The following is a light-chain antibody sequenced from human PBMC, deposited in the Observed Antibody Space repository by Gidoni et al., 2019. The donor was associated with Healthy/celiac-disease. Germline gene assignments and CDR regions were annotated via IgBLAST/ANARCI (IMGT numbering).Light chain of an antibody. V-gene: IGKV1-39*01. CDR3: QQSYSTLTWT. J-gene: IGKJ1*01. CDR2: AAS. CDR1: QSISSY. Sequence: IQMTQSPSSLSASVGDRVTITCRASQSISSYLNWYQQKPGKAPKLLIYAASSLQSGVPSRFSGSGSGTDFTLTISRLQPEDFATYYCQQSYSTLTWTFGQGTKVEIK.